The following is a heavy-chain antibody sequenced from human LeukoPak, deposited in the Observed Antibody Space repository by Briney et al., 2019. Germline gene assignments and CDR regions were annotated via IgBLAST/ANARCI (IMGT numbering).Heavy chain of an antibody. J-gene: IGHJ4*02. Sequence: SVKVSCKASGGTFSSYAISWVRQAPGQGLEWMGRIIPILGIANYAQKFQGRVTITADESTSTAYMELSSLRSEDTAVYYCARANPGRGYSYGSNFGYWGQGTLVTVSS. D-gene: IGHD5-18*01. CDR1: GGTFSSYA. V-gene: IGHV1-69*04. CDR3: ARANPGRGYSYGSNFGY. CDR2: IIPILGIA.